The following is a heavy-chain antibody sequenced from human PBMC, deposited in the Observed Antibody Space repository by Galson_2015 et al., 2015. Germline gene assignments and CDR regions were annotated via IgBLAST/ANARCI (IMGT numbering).Heavy chain of an antibody. J-gene: IGHJ4*02. CDR2: ISSSSSYI. Sequence: SLRLSCAASGFTFSSYGMNWVRQAPGKGLEWVSSISSSSSYIYYADSVKGRFTISRDNAKNSLYLQMNSLRAEDTAVYYCARGGGSYSIFVYWGQGTLVTVSS. D-gene: IGHD1-26*01. V-gene: IGHV3-21*01. CDR1: GFTFSSYG. CDR3: ARGGGSYSIFVY.